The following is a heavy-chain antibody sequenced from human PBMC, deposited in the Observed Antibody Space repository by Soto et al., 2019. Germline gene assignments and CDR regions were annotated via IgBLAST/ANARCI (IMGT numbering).Heavy chain of an antibody. CDR2: ISYDGSSK. CDR1: GFTFTSYG. V-gene: IGHV3-30*18. CDR3: AKGRARNEAQHFDY. J-gene: IGHJ4*02. Sequence: GASLRLSCAVSGFTFTSYGMHWVRQAPGKGLEWVAVISYDGSSKYYAGSVRGRFTISKDDSMNTLYVQMNSLRTDDTAVYYCAKGRARNEAQHFDYWGQGTLVTVSS.